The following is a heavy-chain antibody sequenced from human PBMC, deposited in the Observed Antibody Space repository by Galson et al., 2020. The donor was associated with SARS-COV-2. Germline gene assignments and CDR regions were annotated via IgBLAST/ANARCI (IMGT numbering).Heavy chain of an antibody. CDR3: ARVMGSLFPAQDY. J-gene: IGHJ4*02. Sequence: NSGGSLRLSCVASGFTFSNHNMAWVRQAPGKGLEWVSSISGSSGFIFHAESVEGRFTISRDNAKNSLFLQMNSLRAEDSGVYYCARVMGSLFPAQDYWGQGTLVTVSS. CDR1: GFTFSNHN. D-gene: IGHD1-26*01. V-gene: IGHV3-21*01. CDR2: ISGSSGFI.